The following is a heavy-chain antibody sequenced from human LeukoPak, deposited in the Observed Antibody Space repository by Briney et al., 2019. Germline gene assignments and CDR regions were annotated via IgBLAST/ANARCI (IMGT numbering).Heavy chain of an antibody. CDR2: IFSSGYT. V-gene: IGHV4-4*07. Sequence: SETLSLTCTVSGGSISGYYWSWIRQPAGQGLEWIGRIFSSGYTNYNPSLQSRVTLSVDTSTNQFSLKLTSVTAADTAVYYCATGRPRNATRLDDGYDIWGQGTMVTVSS. CDR1: GGSISGYY. CDR3: ATGRPRNATRLDDGYDI. D-gene: IGHD1-1*01. J-gene: IGHJ3*02.